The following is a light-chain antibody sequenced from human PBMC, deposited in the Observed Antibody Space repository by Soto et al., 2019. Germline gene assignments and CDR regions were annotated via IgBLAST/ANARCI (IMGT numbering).Light chain of an antibody. V-gene: IGKV1-5*03. Sequence: DIQMTQSPSTLSASVGDRVTITCRASQSISSLLAWYQQKPGKAPKLLIYKASSLESGVPSRFSGSGSGTEFTLNISSLQPDDFATDDCQQYNSYPWTFGQGTKVEIK. CDR3: QQYNSYPWT. CDR1: QSISSL. J-gene: IGKJ1*01. CDR2: KAS.